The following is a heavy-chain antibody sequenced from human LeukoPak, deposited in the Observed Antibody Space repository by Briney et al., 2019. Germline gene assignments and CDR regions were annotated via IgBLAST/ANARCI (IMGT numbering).Heavy chain of an antibody. CDR3: ARALRGSYFMDY. D-gene: IGHD1-26*01. J-gene: IGHJ4*02. CDR1: GGSISSGSYY. CDR2: IYTSGST. V-gene: IGHV4-61*02. Sequence: SQTLSLTCTVSGGSISSGSYYWSWIRQPAGKGLEWIGRIYTSGSTNYNPSLKSRVTISVDTSKNQFSLKQSSVTAADTAVYYCARALRGSYFMDYWGQGTLVTVSS.